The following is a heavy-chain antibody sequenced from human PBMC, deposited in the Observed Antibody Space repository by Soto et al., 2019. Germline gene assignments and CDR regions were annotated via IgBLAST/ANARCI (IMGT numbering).Heavy chain of an antibody. V-gene: IGHV2-5*02. Sequence: QITLKESGPTLVKPTQTLTLTCTFSGFSLSTYGVGVAWIRQPPGKDLEWLALIYWDDDKRYSPSLKSRLTIPKDTSKNQVVLTMTNMDPVDTATYYCAHRRRSGLGLGPWGQGTLVTVSS. CDR3: AHRRRSGLGLGP. D-gene: IGHD3-10*01. J-gene: IGHJ5*02. CDR2: IYWDDDK. CDR1: GFSLSTYGVG.